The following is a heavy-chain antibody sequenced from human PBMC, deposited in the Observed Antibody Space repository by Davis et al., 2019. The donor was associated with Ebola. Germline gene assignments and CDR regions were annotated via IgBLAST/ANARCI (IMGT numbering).Heavy chain of an antibody. CDR2: IRSKANSYAT. CDR1: GFTFSGSA. J-gene: IGHJ4*02. D-gene: IGHD1-26*01. CDR3: TGGSGSYRDY. Sequence: GESLKTSCAASGFTFSGSAMHWVRHPSGKGLEWVGRIRSKANSYATAYAASVKGRFTISRDDSKNTAYLQMNSLKTEDTAVYYWTGGSGSYRDYWGQGTLVTVSS. V-gene: IGHV3-73*01.